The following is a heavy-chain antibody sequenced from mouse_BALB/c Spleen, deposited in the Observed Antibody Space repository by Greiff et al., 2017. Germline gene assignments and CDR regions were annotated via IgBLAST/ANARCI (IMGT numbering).Heavy chain of an antibody. CDR1: GYTFTSYW. Sequence: QVQLQQPGAELVKPGASVKLSCKASGYTFTSYWMHWVKQRPGQGLEWIGEINPSNGRTNYNEKFKSKATLTVDKSSSTAYMQLSSLTSEDSAVYCCARWDYGSSYGYWGQGTTLTVSS. V-gene: IGHV1S81*02. J-gene: IGHJ2*01. CDR3: ARWDYGSSYGY. D-gene: IGHD1-1*01. CDR2: INPSNGRT.